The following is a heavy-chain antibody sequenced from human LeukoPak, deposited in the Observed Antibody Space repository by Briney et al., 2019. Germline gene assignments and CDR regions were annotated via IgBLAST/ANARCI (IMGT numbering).Heavy chain of an antibody. Sequence: GGSLRLSCAASGFTFSSYWMHWVRQAPGRGLVWVSRINSDGSSTSYADSVKGRFTISRDNAKNTLYLQMNSLRAEDTAVYYCARGGSVTEPGWFDPWGQGTLVTVSS. V-gene: IGHV3-74*01. CDR3: ARGGSVTEPGWFDP. CDR1: GFTFSSYW. J-gene: IGHJ5*02. CDR2: INSDGSST. D-gene: IGHD1-14*01.